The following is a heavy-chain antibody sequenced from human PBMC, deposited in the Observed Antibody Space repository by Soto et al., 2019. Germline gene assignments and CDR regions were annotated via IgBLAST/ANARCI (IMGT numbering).Heavy chain of an antibody. CDR2: INPSGIST. J-gene: IGHJ4*02. D-gene: IGHD2-15*01. CDR3: ARVPVSYRAPCSGGSCYLFDY. Sequence: ASVKVSCKTSGYAFTNYYIHWVRQAPGQGLEWMGVINPSGISTTYAQKFQGRVIMTRDTSTSTVYMDLSSLRPEDTAVYFCARVPVSYRAPCSGGSCYLFDYWGQGTLVTVS. CDR1: GYAFTNYY. V-gene: IGHV1-46*01.